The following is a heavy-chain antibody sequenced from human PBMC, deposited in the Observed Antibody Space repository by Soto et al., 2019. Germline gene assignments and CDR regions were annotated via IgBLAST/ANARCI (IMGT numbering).Heavy chain of an antibody. CDR3: ASDPYSSGYRGGDAFDI. J-gene: IGHJ3*02. CDR2: IPSDGSNK. Sequence: PGGSLRLSCVASGFSFTSYGMHWVRQAPGKGLDWVALIPSDGSNKYYPDSVKGRFTISRDNSKNTLYLQTSSLRAEDTAVYYCASDPYSSGYRGGDAFDIWGQGTMVTVS. D-gene: IGHD6-19*01. V-gene: IGHV3-30*03. CDR1: GFSFTSYG.